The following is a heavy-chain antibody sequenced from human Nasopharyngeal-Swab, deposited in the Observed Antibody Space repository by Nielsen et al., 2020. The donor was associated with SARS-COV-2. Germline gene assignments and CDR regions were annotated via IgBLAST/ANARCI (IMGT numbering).Heavy chain of an antibody. Sequence: SGPTLVKPTQTLTLTCTFSGFSLSTSGMCVSWIRQPPGKALAWLALLDWDDDKYYSTSLKTRLTISKDTPKNQVVLTMTNMDPVDTATYYCARISYDILTGYYVGFDYWGQGTLVTVSS. J-gene: IGHJ4*02. CDR3: ARISYDILTGYYVGFDY. CDR1: GFSLSTSGMC. V-gene: IGHV2-70*01. D-gene: IGHD3-9*01. CDR2: LDWDDDK.